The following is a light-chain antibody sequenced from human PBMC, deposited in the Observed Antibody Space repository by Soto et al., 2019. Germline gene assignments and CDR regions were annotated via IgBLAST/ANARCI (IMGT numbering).Light chain of an antibody. CDR3: QHYNTYTWT. J-gene: IGKJ1*01. Sequence: DIQMTQSPSTLSASVGDRVTITCRASQTTSTYLAWYQQKPGKAPKLLIYKASSLGSGVPSRFSGSGSGTDFTFTISSLQPDDSATYYCQHYNTYTWTFGLGTKVDIK. CDR1: QTTSTY. CDR2: KAS. V-gene: IGKV1-5*03.